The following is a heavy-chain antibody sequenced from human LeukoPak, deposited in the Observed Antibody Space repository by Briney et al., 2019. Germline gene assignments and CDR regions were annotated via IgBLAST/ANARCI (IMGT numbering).Heavy chain of an antibody. D-gene: IGHD1-26*01. CDR3: AREGYSGSYYY. J-gene: IGHJ4*02. V-gene: IGHV4-39*07. CDR1: GGSISSSSYY. CDR2: IYYSGST. Sequence: SETLSLTCTVPGGSISSSSYYWGWIRQPPGKGLEWIGSIYYSGSTYYNPSLKSRVTILVDTSKNQFSLKLSSVTAADTAVYYCAREGYSGSYYYWGQGTLVTVSS.